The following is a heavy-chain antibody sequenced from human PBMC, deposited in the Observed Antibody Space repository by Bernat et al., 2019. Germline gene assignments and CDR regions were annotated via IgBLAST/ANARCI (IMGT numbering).Heavy chain of an antibody. CDR1: GFTFSDYY. Sequence: QVQLVESGGGLVKPGGSLRLSCAASGFTFSDYYMSWIRQAPGKGLEWVSYISSSSSYTNYADSVKGRFTISRDNAKNSLYLQMNSLRAEDTAVYYCARESYYDFWSGYYGGYYYYYMDVWGKGTTVTVSS. CDR3: ARESYYDFWSGYYGGYYYYYMDV. V-gene: IGHV3-11*05. D-gene: IGHD3-3*01. CDR2: ISSSSSYT. J-gene: IGHJ6*03.